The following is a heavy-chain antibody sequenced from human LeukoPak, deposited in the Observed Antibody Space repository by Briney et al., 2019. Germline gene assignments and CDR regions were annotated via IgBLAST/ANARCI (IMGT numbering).Heavy chain of an antibody. J-gene: IGHJ4*02. V-gene: IGHV3-9*01. CDR1: GFTFSSYS. D-gene: IGHD4-17*01. CDR3: AQVSYGDYVD. CDR2: ISWNIGSI. Sequence: AGGCLRPSCAASGFTFSSYSMNWVRQAPGKGLEWVSGISWNIGSIVYADSVKGRFTISRDNAKNSLYLQMNSLRAEDTALYYCAQVSYGDYVDWGQGTLVTVSS.